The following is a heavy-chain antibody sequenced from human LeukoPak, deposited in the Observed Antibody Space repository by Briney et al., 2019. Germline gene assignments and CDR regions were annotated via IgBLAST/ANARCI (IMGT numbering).Heavy chain of an antibody. CDR3: AMGTYFYGVGV. D-gene: IGHD7-27*01. CDR1: GFTFSSYG. V-gene: IGHV3-30*03. Sequence: PGGSLRLSCAAPGFTFSSYGMHWVRQAPGKGLEWVAGTSYDGINKYYADSVKGRFTISRDNSKNTLYLQMNSLRAEDTAVYYCAMGTYFYGVGVWGQGTTVTVSS. CDR2: TSYDGINK. J-gene: IGHJ6*02.